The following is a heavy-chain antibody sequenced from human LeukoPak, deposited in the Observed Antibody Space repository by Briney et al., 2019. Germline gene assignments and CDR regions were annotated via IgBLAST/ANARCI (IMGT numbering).Heavy chain of an antibody. CDR3: ARRREELQAFDF. CDR1: EYTFIDYY. D-gene: IGHD1-26*01. V-gene: IGHV1-2*04. Sequence: GASVKVSCKTYEYTFIDYYIHWVRQAPGQGLEWMGWINPKTGATKSAQKFQDWVTLTGDTSMNTAYLEVTGLNSDDTAIYYCARRREELQAFDFWGQGTLVTVSS. J-gene: IGHJ3*01. CDR2: INPKTGAT.